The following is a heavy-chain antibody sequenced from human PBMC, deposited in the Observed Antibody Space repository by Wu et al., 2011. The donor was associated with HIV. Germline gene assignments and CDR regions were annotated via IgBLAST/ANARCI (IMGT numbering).Heavy chain of an antibody. D-gene: IGHD3-10*01. J-gene: IGHJ6*02. CDR3: VSFSPVYSGSYSWDV. V-gene: IGHV1-46*01. Sequence: SYAQKFQGRVTMTRDTSTSTVYMELSRLRSEDTAVYYCVSFSPVYSGSYSWDVWGQGTTVTVSS.